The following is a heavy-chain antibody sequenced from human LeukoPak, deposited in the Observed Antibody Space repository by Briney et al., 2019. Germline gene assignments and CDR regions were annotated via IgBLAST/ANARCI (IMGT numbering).Heavy chain of an antibody. D-gene: IGHD3-16*02. CDR1: GGSISSGSYY. CDR2: IYTSGST. CDR3: ARGYYDYVWGSYRYDRYFDY. V-gene: IGHV4-61*02. Sequence: SETLSLTCTVSGGSISSGSYYWSWIRQPAGKGLEWIGRIYTSGSTNYNPSLKSRVTISVDTSKNQFSLKLSSVTAADTAVYYCARGYYDYVWGSYRYDRYFDYWGQGTLVTVSS. J-gene: IGHJ4*02.